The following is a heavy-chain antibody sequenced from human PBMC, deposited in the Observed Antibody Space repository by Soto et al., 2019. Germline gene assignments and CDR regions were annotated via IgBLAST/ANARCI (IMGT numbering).Heavy chain of an antibody. J-gene: IGHJ4*02. V-gene: IGHV4-30-4*01. CDR2: IYDSGSS. CDR3: AREKGYISGPKNFDY. Sequence: SETLSLTCTVSGASISSGDYFWSWIRQSPGKGLEWIGYIYDSGSSYYNPSLKSRVTMSVDTSKNQFSLKLRSVIAADTAVYYCAREKGYISGPKNFDYWGQGTLVTVSS. D-gene: IGHD5-12*01. CDR1: GASISSGDYF.